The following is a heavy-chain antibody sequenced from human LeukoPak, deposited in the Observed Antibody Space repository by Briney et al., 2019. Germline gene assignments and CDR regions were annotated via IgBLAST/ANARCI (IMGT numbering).Heavy chain of an antibody. D-gene: IGHD3-9*01. Sequence: ASVKVSCKASGYTFTSYAMHWVRQAPGRRLEWMGWINAGNGNTKYSQNFQGRVTITRDTSASTAYMELSSLRSEDTAVYYCARGPSQYDILTGSNWFDPWGQGTLVTVSS. J-gene: IGHJ5*02. V-gene: IGHV1-3*01. CDR3: ARGPSQYDILTGSNWFDP. CDR1: GYTFTSYA. CDR2: INAGNGNT.